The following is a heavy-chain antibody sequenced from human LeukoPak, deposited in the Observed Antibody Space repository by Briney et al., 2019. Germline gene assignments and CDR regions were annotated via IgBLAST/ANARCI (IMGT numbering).Heavy chain of an antibody. CDR1: GFTLSSYG. CDR2: IWYDGSNK. Sequence: GGSLRLSCAASGFTLSSYGMHWVRQAPGKGLEWVAVIWYDGSNKCYADSVKGRFTISRDNSKNTLYLQMNSLRAEDTAVYYCAADSTADYWGQGTLVTVSS. D-gene: IGHD2-2*01. CDR3: AADSTADY. J-gene: IGHJ4*02. V-gene: IGHV3-33*01.